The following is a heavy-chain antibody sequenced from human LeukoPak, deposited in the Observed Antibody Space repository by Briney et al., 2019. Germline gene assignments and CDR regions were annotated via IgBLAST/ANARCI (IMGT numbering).Heavy chain of an antibody. CDR2: IYSGGNT. CDR1: GFTVSSNY. V-gene: IGHV3-53*04. Sequence: GGSLRLSCAASGFTVSSNYMSWVRQAPGKGLEWVSVIYSGGNTYYADSVKGRFTISRHNSKNTLYLQMNSLRPDDTAVYYCARAESGREIAAFDIWGQGTMVTVSS. J-gene: IGHJ3*02. D-gene: IGHD6-25*01. CDR3: ARAESGREIAAFDI.